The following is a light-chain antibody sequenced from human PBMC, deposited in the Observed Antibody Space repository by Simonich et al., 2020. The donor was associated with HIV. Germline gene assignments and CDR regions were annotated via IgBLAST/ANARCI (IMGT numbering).Light chain of an antibody. CDR1: QSVLYSSNNKNY. V-gene: IGKV4-1*01. CDR3: QNYNSAPIT. J-gene: IGKJ5*01. Sequence: DIVMTQSPDSLAVSLGERATINCKSSQSVLYSSNNKNYLTWYQQKPGQPPKLLIYWASTRESGVPDRFSGGGSGTDFNLTISSLQAEDVATYYCQNYNSAPITFGQGTRLEIK. CDR2: WAS.